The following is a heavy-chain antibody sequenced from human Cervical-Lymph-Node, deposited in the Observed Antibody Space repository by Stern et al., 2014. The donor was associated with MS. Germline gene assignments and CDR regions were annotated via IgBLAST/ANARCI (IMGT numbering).Heavy chain of an antibody. V-gene: IGHV3-74*01. J-gene: IGHJ3*02. CDR3: VREIGAPGSFDI. CDR2: INSDGTVI. D-gene: IGHD3-16*01. CDR1: GITFNRNW. Sequence: EVQLVESGGGLVQPGGSLSLSCAASGITFNRNWMHLVRRSPGKGLGWVSRINSDGTVIDYADSVRGRFTISRDNAKNVVYLQMNSLSAEDTALYYCVREIGAPGSFDIWGQGTVVTVSS.